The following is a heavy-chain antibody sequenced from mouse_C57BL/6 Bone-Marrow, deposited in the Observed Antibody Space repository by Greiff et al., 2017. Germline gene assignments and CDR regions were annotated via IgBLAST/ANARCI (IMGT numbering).Heavy chain of an antibody. CDR1: GYSITSGYY. CDR2: ISYDGSN. CDR3: AGGATAPWYFDV. V-gene: IGHV3-6*01. Sequence: DVKLVESGPGLVKPSQSLSLTCSVTGYSITSGYYWNWIRQFPGNKLEWMGYISYDGSNNYNPSLKNRISITRDTSKNQFFLKLNSVTTEDTATXYCAGGATAPWYFDVWGTGTTVTVSS. D-gene: IGHD1-2*01. J-gene: IGHJ1*03.